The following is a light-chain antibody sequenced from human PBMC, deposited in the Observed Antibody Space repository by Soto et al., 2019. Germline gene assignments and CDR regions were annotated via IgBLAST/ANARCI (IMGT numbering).Light chain of an antibody. CDR2: SNN. Sequence: QSVLTQPPSASGTPGQWVTISCVGSSSNIGRNFVLWYQQLPGTAPKLRIYSNNQWPSGVPDRFSGSKSGTSASLAISGLRSEDEADCYCAAWDDSLSGRVFGGGTKLTVL. CDR3: AAWDDSLSGRV. CDR1: SSNIGRNF. V-gene: IGLV1-47*02. J-gene: IGLJ3*02.